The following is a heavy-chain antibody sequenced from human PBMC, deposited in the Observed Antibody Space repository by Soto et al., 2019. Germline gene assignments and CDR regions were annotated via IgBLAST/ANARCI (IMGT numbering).Heavy chain of an antibody. CDR1: GGSISSGDYY. V-gene: IGHV4-30-4*01. D-gene: IGHD3-10*01. Sequence: NPSETLSLTCTVSGGSISSGDYYWSWIRQPPGKGLEWIGYIYYSGSTYYNPSLKSRVTISVDTSKNQFSLKLSSVTAADTAVYYCAREYGSGSYYNLGYYYYYGMDVWGQGTTVTVSS. CDR2: IYYSGST. J-gene: IGHJ6*02. CDR3: AREYGSGSYYNLGYYYYYGMDV.